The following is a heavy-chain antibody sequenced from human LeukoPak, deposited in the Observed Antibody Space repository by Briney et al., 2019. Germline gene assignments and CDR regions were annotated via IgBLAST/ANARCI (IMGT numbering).Heavy chain of an antibody. CDR3: ARHYIRGDAHTNGGFAFDM. Sequence: GESLKISCKGSGYTFTNYWISWVRQMPGKGLEWVGRIDPSDSYTDYSPSFQGHVSISTDRSITTAYLQWSSLKASDTAMYYCARHYIRGDAHTNGGFAFDMWGQGTMVTVSS. D-gene: IGHD3-10*01. CDR2: IDPSDSYT. CDR1: GYTFTNYW. V-gene: IGHV5-10-1*01. J-gene: IGHJ3*02.